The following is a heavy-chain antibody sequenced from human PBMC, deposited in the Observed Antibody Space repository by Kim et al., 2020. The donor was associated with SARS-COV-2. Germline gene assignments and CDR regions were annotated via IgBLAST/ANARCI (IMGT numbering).Heavy chain of an antibody. D-gene: IGHD2-15*01. J-gene: IGHJ4*02. Sequence: SETLSLTCVVSGGSFNDNYWSWIRQPPGKGLEWIWEINHGGTTMYNPSLKSRVTLSVDTSKNQFSLTLSSVTAADTAVYYCAKERGGRADYWGQGALVTVSS. V-gene: IGHV4-34*01. CDR1: GGSFNDNY. CDR2: INHGGTT. CDR3: AKERGGRADY.